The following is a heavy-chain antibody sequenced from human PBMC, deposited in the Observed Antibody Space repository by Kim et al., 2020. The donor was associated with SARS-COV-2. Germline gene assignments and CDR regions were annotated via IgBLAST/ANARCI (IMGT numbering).Heavy chain of an antibody. V-gene: IGHV4-31*01. J-gene: IGHJ3*02. D-gene: IGHD3-22*01. CDR3: ARAPITMIVGVHAFGI. Sequence: SETLSLTCTVSGGSISSGGYYWSWIRQHPGKGLEWIGDIYYRGSTYYNPSLKSQVTISGDTSKNQFSLKLSSVTAADTAVYYCARAPITMIVGVHAFGIWGQGKMVTVSS. CDR2: IYYRGST. CDR1: GGSISSGGYY.